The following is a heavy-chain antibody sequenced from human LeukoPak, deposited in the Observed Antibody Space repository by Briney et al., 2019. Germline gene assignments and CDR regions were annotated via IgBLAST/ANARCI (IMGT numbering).Heavy chain of an antibody. V-gene: IGHV3-30*18. J-gene: IGHJ4*02. CDR2: ISYDGSNK. D-gene: IGHD3-22*01. CDR3: AKRPDPYDSSGP. CDR1: GFTFSSYG. Sequence: GRSLRLSCAASGFTFSSYGMHWVRQAPGKGLEWVAVISYDGSNKYYADSVKGRFTISRDNSKNTLYLQMNSLRAEDTAVYYCAKRPDPYDSSGPWGQGTLVTVSS.